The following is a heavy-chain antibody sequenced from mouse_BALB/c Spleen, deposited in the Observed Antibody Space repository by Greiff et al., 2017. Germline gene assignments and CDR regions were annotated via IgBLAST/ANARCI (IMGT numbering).Heavy chain of an antibody. J-gene: IGHJ3*01. CDR2: INPSNGRT. CDR1: GYTFTSYW. CDR3: ASGGDYEEAWFAY. V-gene: IGHV1S81*02. Sequence: QVQLQQPGAELVKPGASVKLSCKASGYTFTSYWMHWVKQRPGQGLEWIGEINPSNGRTNYNEKFKSKATLTVDKSSSTAYMQLSSLSSEDAAVYYGASGGDYEEAWFAYWGQGTLVTVSA. D-gene: IGHD1-1*01.